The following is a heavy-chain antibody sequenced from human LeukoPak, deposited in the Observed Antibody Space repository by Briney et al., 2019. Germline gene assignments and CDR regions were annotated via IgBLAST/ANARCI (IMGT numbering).Heavy chain of an antibody. V-gene: IGHV4-34*01. D-gene: IGHD6-13*01. CDR1: GGSFNDYY. CDR3: ARVYSSRSPYLAY. CDR2: INHSGNT. J-gene: IGHJ4*02. Sequence: PSETLSLTCAVYGGSFNDYYWSWIRQPPGKGLEWIGEINHSGNTNYYPSLKSRVTISVDTSKNQFSLKLSSMTAADTAVYYCARVYSSRSPYLAYWGQGTLVTVSS.